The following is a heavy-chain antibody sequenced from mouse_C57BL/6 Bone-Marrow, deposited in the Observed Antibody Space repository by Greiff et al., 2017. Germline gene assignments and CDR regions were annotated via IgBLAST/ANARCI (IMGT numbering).Heavy chain of an antibody. CDR2: IDPSDSYT. Sequence: VQLQQPGAELVKPGSSVKLSCKASGYTFTSYWMQWVKQRPGQGLEWIGEIDPSDSYTNYNQKFKGKATLTVDTSSSTAYMQLSSLTSEDSAVYYCARERYYGRVDYWGQGTTLTVSS. J-gene: IGHJ2*01. D-gene: IGHD1-1*01. CDR3: ARERYYGRVDY. V-gene: IGHV1-50*01. CDR1: GYTFTSYW.